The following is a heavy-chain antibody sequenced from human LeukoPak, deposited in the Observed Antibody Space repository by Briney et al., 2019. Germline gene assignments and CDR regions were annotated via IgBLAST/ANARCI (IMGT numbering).Heavy chain of an antibody. V-gene: IGHV1-2*06. D-gene: IGHD3-3*01. CDR2: INPNSGGT. Sequence: ASVKVSCKASGYTFTGYYMHWVRQAPGQGLEWMGRINPNSGGTNYAQKFQGGVTMTRDTSISTAYMELSRLRSDDTAVYYCAGVLRFLEWSTNFDYWGQGTLVTVSS. J-gene: IGHJ4*02. CDR1: GYTFTGYY. CDR3: AGVLRFLEWSTNFDY.